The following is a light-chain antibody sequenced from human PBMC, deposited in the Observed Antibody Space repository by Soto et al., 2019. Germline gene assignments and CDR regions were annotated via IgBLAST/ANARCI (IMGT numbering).Light chain of an antibody. CDR3: QQRSNWPPWT. J-gene: IGKJ1*01. V-gene: IGKV3-11*01. CDR1: QSVSSY. CDR2: DAS. Sequence: EIVLTQSPSTLSLSPGERATLSCRASQSVSSYLAWYQQKPGQAPRLLTYDASNRATGIPARFSGSGSGTDFTLTISSLEPEDFAVYYCQQRSNWPPWTFGQGTKVDI.